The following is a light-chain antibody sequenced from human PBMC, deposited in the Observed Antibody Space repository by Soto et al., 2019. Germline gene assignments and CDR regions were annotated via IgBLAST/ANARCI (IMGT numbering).Light chain of an antibody. CDR3: AAWDDSLSGVF. CDR1: SSNIGSNY. CDR2: RNN. V-gene: IGLV1-47*01. J-gene: IGLJ2*01. Sequence: QSVLTQPPSASGTPGQRVTISCSGSSSNIGSNYVYWYQRLPGTAPKLLIYRNNQRPSGVPDRFSGSKSGTSASLAISGLRSEDEADYYCAAWDDSLSGVFFGGGTKLTVL.